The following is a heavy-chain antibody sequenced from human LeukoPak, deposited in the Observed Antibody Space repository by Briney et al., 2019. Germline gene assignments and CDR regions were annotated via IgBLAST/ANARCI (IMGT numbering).Heavy chain of an antibody. CDR3: AKALDLRFGESFDY. J-gene: IGHJ4*02. D-gene: IGHD3-10*01. CDR1: GFTFSSYA. Sequence: GGSLRLSCSASGFTFSSYAMSWVRQAPGKGLEWVSAISGSGGSTYYADSVKGRFTISRDNSKNTLYLQMNSLRAEDTAVYYCAKALDLRFGESFDYWGQGTLVTVSS. V-gene: IGHV3-23*01. CDR2: ISGSGGST.